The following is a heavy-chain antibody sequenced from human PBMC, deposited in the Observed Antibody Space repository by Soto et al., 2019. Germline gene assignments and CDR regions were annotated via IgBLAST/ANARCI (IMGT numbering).Heavy chain of an antibody. Sequence: GGSLRLSCAASGFTFSSYGMHWVRQAPGQGLMWVAHIQNDGSRTTYADSVKGRFTISRDNAKNTLYLQMNSLRAEDTAVYYCARGSNHFDYWGQGTLVTVSS. CDR1: GFTFSSYG. D-gene: IGHD4-4*01. V-gene: IGHV3-74*01. CDR2: IQNDGSRT. J-gene: IGHJ4*02. CDR3: ARGSNHFDY.